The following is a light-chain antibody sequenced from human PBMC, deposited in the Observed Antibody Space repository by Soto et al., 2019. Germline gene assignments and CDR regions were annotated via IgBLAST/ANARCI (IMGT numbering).Light chain of an antibody. V-gene: IGLV2-14*01. CDR3: SSYTNIKTRARV. CDR2: EVT. CDR1: SGDIGSYNR. J-gene: IGLJ1*01. Sequence: QSALTQPASVSGFPVEWITIACTGTSGDIGSYNRVSWYQQHPGKAPKPIIYEVTDRPSGVSNRFSGSKSDNTASLTISGFQAEDEAEYFCSSYTNIKTRARVFRTRTKLTVL.